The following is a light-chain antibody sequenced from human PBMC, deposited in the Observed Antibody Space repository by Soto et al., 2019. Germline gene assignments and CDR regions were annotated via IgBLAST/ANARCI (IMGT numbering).Light chain of an antibody. CDR2: AAS. Sequence: DIQMTQSPPSLSASVGDRVTITCRASQSISSYLNWYQQKPGKAPKLLIYAASSLQSGVPSRFSGSGSGTDFTLTIGSLQPEDFATYYCQQSYSTPLTFGGGTKVDIK. CDR1: QSISSY. V-gene: IGKV1-39*01. J-gene: IGKJ4*01. CDR3: QQSYSTPLT.